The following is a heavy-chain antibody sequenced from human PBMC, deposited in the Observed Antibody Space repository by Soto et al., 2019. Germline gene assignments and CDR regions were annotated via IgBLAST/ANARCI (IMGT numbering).Heavy chain of an antibody. V-gene: IGHV1-45*02. CDR3: VADGYGDYEGY. D-gene: IGHD4-17*01. J-gene: IGHJ4*02. CDR1: GYTFTYRY. Sequence: QMQLVQSGAEVKKTGSSVKVSCKASGYTFTYRYLHWVRQAPGQALEWMGWITPFNGNTNYAQKFQDRVTITRDRSMSTAYMELSSLRSEDTAMYYCVADGYGDYEGYWGQGTLVTVSS. CDR2: ITPFNGNT.